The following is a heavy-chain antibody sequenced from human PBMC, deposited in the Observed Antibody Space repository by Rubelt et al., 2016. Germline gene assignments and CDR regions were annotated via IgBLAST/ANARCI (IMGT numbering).Heavy chain of an antibody. V-gene: IGHV3-33*01. CDR1: GFTFSIHG. J-gene: IGHJ4*02. Sequence: QVQLVESGGGVVQPGRSLRLSCAASGFTFSIHGMHWVRQAPGKGLEWLALIHYDGSNKFYADSVKGRFTISRDNAKNTHNLQMNGRRAEDTAVYFCARNGGDSWGQGTLVTVSS. CDR2: IHYDGSNK. CDR3: ARNGGDS.